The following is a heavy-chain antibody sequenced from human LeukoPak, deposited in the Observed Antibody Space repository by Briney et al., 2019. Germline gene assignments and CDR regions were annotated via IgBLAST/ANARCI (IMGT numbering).Heavy chain of an antibody. CDR2: ITTRSSYI. CDR1: GFTFSGFG. V-gene: IGHV3-21*06. D-gene: IGHD1-26*01. CDR3: ARQTRLDSGSFHYYMDV. J-gene: IGHJ6*03. Sequence: GGSLRLSCAASGFTFSGFGMHWVRQAPGKGLEWVSLITTRSSYIYYADSLKGRFTISRDNAKNSLYLQMNSLRVEDTGIYYCARQTRLDSGSFHYYMDVWGKGTTVTVSS.